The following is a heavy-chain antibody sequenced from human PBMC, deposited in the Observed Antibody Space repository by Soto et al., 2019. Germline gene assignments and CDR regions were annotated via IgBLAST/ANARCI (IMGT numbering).Heavy chain of an antibody. J-gene: IGHJ4*02. CDR3: ARGDRSSGKIFDS. CDR1: GFTFSNAW. D-gene: IGHD3-22*01. CDR2: IKSKSAGGTT. V-gene: IGHV3-15*01. Sequence: EVQLVESGGGLVKPGGSVRLSCAASGFTFSNAWMSWVRQAPGKGLEWVGRIKSKSAGGTTEYDAPVKDRFTISRDDSKNTLYLQMNSLTIEDTAVYYCARGDRSSGKIFDSWGQGTLVTVSS.